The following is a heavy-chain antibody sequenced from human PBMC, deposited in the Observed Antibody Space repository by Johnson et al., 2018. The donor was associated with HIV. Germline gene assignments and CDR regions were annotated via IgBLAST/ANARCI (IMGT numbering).Heavy chain of an antibody. CDR2: ISGSGGST. CDR3: AKIGQWRERLDAFDV. J-gene: IGHJ3*01. Sequence: VQLVEYGGGVVQPGRSLRLSCAASGFTFSSYAMNWVRQAPGKGLEWVSAISGSGGSTYYADSVKGRFTISRDNSKNTLYLQMSSLRPEETAVYYCAKIGQWRERLDAFDVWGQGTMVTVSS. D-gene: IGHD6-19*01. CDR1: GFTFSSYA. V-gene: IGHV3-23*04.